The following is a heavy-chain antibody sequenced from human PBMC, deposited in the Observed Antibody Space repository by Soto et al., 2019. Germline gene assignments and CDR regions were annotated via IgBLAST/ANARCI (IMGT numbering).Heavy chain of an antibody. V-gene: IGHV1-18*01. CDR3: ARDRDSSGWYSYYYYGMDV. D-gene: IGHD6-19*01. J-gene: IGHJ6*02. CDR2: ISAYNGNT. CDR1: GYTFTSYG. Sequence: ASVKVSCKASGYTFTSYGISWVRQAPGQGLEWMGWISAYNGNTNYAQKLQGRVTMTTDTSTSTACMELRSLRSDDTAVYYCARDRDSSGWYSYYYYGMDVWGQGTTVTVSS.